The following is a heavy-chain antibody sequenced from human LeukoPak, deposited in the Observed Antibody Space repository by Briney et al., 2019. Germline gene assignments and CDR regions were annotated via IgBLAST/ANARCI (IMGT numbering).Heavy chain of an antibody. CDR1: GFTFSSYA. D-gene: IGHD3-10*01. Sequence: PGGSLRLSCAASGFTFSSYAMSWVRQAPGKGLEWVSAISGSGGSTYYADSVKGRFTISRDNSKNTLYLQMNSLRAEDTAVYYCAKPGAGGLWCGELLQVPKGWFDRWNKGTLVTVSS. V-gene: IGHV3-23*01. CDR2: ISGSGGST. CDR3: AKPGAGGLWCGELLQVPKGWFDR. J-gene: IGHJ5*02.